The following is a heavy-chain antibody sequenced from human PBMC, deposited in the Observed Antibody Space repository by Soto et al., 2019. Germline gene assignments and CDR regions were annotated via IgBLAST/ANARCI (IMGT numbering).Heavy chain of an antibody. D-gene: IGHD4-17*01. CDR3: ARDSSGDYYFDY. CDR1: GFTFTSSA. CDR2: IVVGSGNT. V-gene: IGHV1-58*01. Sequence: ASVKVSCKASGFTFTSSAVQWVRQARGQRLEWIGWIVVGSGNTNYAQKFQERVTITRDMSTSTAYMELSRLRSDDTAVYYCARDSSGDYYFDYWGQGTLVTVSS. J-gene: IGHJ4*02.